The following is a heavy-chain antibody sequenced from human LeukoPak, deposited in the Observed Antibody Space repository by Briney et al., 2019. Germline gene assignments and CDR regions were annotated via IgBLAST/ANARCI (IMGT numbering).Heavy chain of an antibody. V-gene: IGHV3-7*01. CDR3: ARDSGYSRSWYLSSY. D-gene: IGHD6-13*01. CDR1: GFTFSTYW. Sequence: GGSLRLSCAASGFTFSTYWMSWVRQAPGTGLECVANIKRDGSEKYYVDSVKGRFTISRDNAQNSLYLQMNSLRAEDTAVYYCARDSGYSRSWYLSSYWGQGTLVTVSS. CDR2: IKRDGSEK. J-gene: IGHJ4*02.